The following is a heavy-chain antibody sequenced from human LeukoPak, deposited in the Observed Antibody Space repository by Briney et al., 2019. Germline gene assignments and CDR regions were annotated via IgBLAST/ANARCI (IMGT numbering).Heavy chain of an antibody. CDR2: IYTSGST. J-gene: IGHJ6*03. Sequence: SQTLSLTCTVSGGSISSGSYYWSWIRQPAGKGLEWIGRIYTSGSTNYNPSLKSRVTISVDTSKNQFSLKLSSVTAADTAVYYCARISEAIFGVGYYYYYMDVWGKGTTVIASS. CDR3: ARISEAIFGVGYYYYYMDV. D-gene: IGHD3-3*01. V-gene: IGHV4-61*02. CDR1: GGSISSGSYY.